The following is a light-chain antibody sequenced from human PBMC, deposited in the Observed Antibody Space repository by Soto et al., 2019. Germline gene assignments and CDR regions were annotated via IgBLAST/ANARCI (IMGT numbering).Light chain of an antibody. Sequence: DIVMTQSPDSLAVSLGERATINCRSSQSVLYSSNNNDTIAWYQQKPGQPPRLLIYWASTRESGVPDRFSGSGSGPDFTLTISSLQAEDVAVYYCQQYYDLLTFGGGTKVEIK. V-gene: IGKV4-1*01. CDR3: QQYYDLLT. CDR1: QSVLYSSNNNDT. J-gene: IGKJ4*01. CDR2: WAS.